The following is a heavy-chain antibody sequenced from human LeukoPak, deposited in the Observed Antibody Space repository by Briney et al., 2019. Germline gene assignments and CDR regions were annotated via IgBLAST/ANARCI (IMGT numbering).Heavy chain of an antibody. J-gene: IGHJ5*02. CDR3: AKGHYDSGTYLRCFDP. V-gene: IGHV3-23*01. CDR2: ISGGGGST. D-gene: IGHD3-10*01. CDR1: GFTFSNCA. Sequence: PGGSLRLSCAASGFTFSNCAMSWVRQAPGKGLEWVSAISGGGGSTYYADSVKGRFTISRDNPKNTLYLQMNSLRAEDTAVYYCAKGHYDSGTYLRCFDPWGQGTLVTVSS.